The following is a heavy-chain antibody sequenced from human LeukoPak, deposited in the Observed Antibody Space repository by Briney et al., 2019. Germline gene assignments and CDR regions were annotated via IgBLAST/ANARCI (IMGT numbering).Heavy chain of an antibody. D-gene: IGHD6-13*01. CDR1: GFTFSSYA. V-gene: IGHV3-23*01. Sequence: PGGSLRLSCAASGFTFSSYAMSWVRQAPGKGLEWVSAISGSGGSTYYADSVKGRFTISRHNSKNTLYLQMNSLRAEDTAVYYCARGDIAAAGIYYFDYWGQGTLVTVSS. J-gene: IGHJ4*02. CDR2: ISGSGGST. CDR3: ARGDIAAAGIYYFDY.